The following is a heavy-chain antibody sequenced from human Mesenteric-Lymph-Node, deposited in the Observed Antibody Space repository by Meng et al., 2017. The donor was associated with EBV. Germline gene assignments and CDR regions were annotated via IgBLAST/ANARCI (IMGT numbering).Heavy chain of an antibody. Sequence: PLQWYGLGLLKPSATLSPTGTVPGDSVSSRRCYWSWIRQPPGRGLEWIGYIFNSGSTNYNPSLRSRATISVDTSRNQFSLTLNSVTAADTAVYYCARVSGPYYSPWFDPWGQGSLVTVSS. CDR3: ARVSGPYYSPWFDP. J-gene: IGHJ5*02. CDR2: IFNSGST. CDR1: GDSVSSRRCY. D-gene: IGHD2/OR15-2a*01. V-gene: IGHV4-61*01.